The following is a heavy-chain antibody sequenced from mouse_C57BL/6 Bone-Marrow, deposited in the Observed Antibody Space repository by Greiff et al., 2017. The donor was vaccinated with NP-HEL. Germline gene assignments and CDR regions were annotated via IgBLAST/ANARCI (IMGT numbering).Heavy chain of an antibody. CDR2: IYPGSGST. CDR3: ARGGVTTVVPYWYFDV. Sequence: QVQLKQSGAELVKPGASVKMSCKASGYTFTSYWITWVKQRPGQGLEWIGDIYPGSGSTNYNEKFKSKATLTVDTSSSTAYMQLSSLTSEDSAVYYCARGGVTTVVPYWYFDVWGTGTTVTVSS. CDR1: GYTFTSYW. D-gene: IGHD1-1*01. V-gene: IGHV1-55*01. J-gene: IGHJ1*03.